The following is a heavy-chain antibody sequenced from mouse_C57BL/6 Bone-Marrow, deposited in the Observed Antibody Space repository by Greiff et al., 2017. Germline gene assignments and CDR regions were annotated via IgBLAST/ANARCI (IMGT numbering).Heavy chain of an antibody. D-gene: IGHD1-1*01. Sequence: QVQLQQPGAELVRPGSSVKLSCKASGYTFTSYWMDWVKQRPGQGLEWIGNIYPSDSETHYNQKFKDKATLTVDKSSSTAYMQLSSLTSEDSAVYYCARRAGCSYYYAMDYWGQGTSVTVSS. CDR2: IYPSDSET. V-gene: IGHV1-61*01. CDR1: GYTFTSYW. CDR3: ARRAGCSYYYAMDY. J-gene: IGHJ4*01.